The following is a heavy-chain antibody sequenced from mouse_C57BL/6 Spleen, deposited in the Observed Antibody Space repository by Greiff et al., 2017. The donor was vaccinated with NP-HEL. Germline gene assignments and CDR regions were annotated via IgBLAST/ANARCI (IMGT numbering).Heavy chain of an antibody. CDR2: IYPSDSET. CDR3: ARERLYSNYGVDY. CDR1: GYTFTSYW. D-gene: IGHD2-5*01. J-gene: IGHJ2*01. Sequence: VQLQQPGAELVRPGSSVKLSCKASGYTFTSYWMDWVKQRPGQGLEWIGNIYPSDSETHYNQKFKDKATLPVDKSSSTAYMQLSSLTSEDSAVYYCARERLYSNYGVDYWGQGTTLTVSS. V-gene: IGHV1-61*01.